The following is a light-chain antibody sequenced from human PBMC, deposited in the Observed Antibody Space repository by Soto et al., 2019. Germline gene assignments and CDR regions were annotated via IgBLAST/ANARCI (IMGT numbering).Light chain of an antibody. Sequence: IQLTQAPSSLSAPVPDSVTITCQASKAIGSSFAWYQQIPGKVPKVLIYGASTLQNGVPSRFSGSGSGTDFTLTISSLQPEDIATYYCQQYDNLPSLTFGGGTKVDIK. J-gene: IGKJ4*01. V-gene: IGKV1-9*01. CDR2: GAS. CDR3: QQYDNLPSLT. CDR1: KAIGSS.